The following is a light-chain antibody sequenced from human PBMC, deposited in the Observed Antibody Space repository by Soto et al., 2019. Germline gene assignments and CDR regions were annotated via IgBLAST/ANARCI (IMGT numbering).Light chain of an antibody. CDR1: QGISNY. J-gene: IGKJ4*01. CDR2: AAS. Sequence: DIQMTQSPSSLSASVGDRVTITCRASQGISNYLSWYQQKPGKVPELLIYAASTLQSGVPSRFSGSGSGTEFSLTISGLQPEDVATYYCHKYNHAPTFGGGTKVEIK. V-gene: IGKV1-27*01. CDR3: HKYNHAPT.